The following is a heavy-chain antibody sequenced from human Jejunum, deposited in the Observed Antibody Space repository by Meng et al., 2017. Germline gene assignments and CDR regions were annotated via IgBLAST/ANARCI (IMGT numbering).Heavy chain of an antibody. CDR2: IKQDGSEK. D-gene: IGHD6-19*01. J-gene: IGHJ4*02. Sequence: GESLKISCAASGFTFSTYWMTWVRQAPGKGLEWVANIKQDGSEKYYVDSVKGRFTISRDNAKNSLYLQMNSLRAEDTAVYYCARVTVAGRGGFDYWGQGTLVTVSS. V-gene: IGHV3-7*01. CDR1: GFTFSTYW. CDR3: ARVTVAGRGGFDY.